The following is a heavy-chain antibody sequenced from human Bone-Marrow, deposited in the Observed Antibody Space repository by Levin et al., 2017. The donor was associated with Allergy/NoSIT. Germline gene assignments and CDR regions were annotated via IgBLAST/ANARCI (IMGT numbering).Heavy chain of an antibody. V-gene: IGHV1-2*02. CDR3: ARDRYYYDTTGYAGAFDI. J-gene: IGHJ3*02. Sequence: GASVKVSCKTSGYTFTDYHMHWVRQAPGQGLEWMGWINPKTGATNYAQNFEARVTMTRDRSITTVYMELTRLTSDDTAVYYCARDRYYYDTTGYAGAFDILGQGTMVTVSS. D-gene: IGHD3-22*01. CDR1: GYTFTDYH. CDR2: INPKTGAT.